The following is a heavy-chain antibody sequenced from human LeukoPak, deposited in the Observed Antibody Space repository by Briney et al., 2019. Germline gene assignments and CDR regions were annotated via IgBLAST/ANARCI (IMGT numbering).Heavy chain of an antibody. CDR2: INPNSGGT. CDR1: GYTFTGYY. CDR3: ARVSPYCGGDCFSEYFQH. Sequence: ASVKVSCKASGYTFTGYYTHWVRQAPGQGLEWMGWINPNSGGTNYAQKFQGRVTMTRDTSISTAYMELSRLRSDDTAVYYCARVSPYCGGDCFSEYFQHWGQGTLVTVSS. V-gene: IGHV1-2*02. J-gene: IGHJ1*01. D-gene: IGHD2-21*02.